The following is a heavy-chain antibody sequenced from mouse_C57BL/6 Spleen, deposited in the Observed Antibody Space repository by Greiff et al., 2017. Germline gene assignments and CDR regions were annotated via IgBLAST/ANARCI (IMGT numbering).Heavy chain of an antibody. J-gene: IGHJ1*03. Sequence: EVQLQQSGPELVKPGASVKISCKASGYTFTDYYMNWVKQSHGKSLEWIGDINPNNGGTSYNQKFKGKATLTVDKSSSTAYMELRSLTSEDSAVYYCARHGRYYGSSYVRWYFDVWGTGTTVTVSS. CDR1: GYTFTDYY. D-gene: IGHD1-1*01. CDR3: ARHGRYYGSSYVRWYFDV. V-gene: IGHV1-26*01. CDR2: INPNNGGT.